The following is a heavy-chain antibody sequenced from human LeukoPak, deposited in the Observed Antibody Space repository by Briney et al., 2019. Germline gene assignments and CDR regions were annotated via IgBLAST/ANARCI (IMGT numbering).Heavy chain of an antibody. CDR2: ISSSSSYI. J-gene: IGHJ4*02. CDR1: GFTFSSYS. V-gene: IGHV3-21*01. Sequence: GGSLRLSCAASGFTFSSYSMNWVRQAPGKGLEWVSSISSSSSYIYYADSVKGRFTISRDNAKNSLYLQMNSLRAEDTAVYYCARDGSIAVAGLGFDYWGQGTLVTVSS. CDR3: ARDGSIAVAGLGFDY. D-gene: IGHD6-19*01.